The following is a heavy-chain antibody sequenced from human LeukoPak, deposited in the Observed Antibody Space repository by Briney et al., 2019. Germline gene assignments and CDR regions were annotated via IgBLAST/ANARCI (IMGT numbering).Heavy chain of an antibody. D-gene: IGHD6-13*01. Sequence: SETLSLTCTVSGGSISSYYWSWIRQPAGKGLEWIGRIYTSGSTNYNPSLKSRVTMSVDTSKNQFSLKLSSVTAADTAVYYCVAGGSNYYYYYMDVWGKGTTVTVSS. CDR2: IYTSGST. J-gene: IGHJ6*03. V-gene: IGHV4-4*07. CDR3: VAGGSNYYYYYMDV. CDR1: GGSISSYY.